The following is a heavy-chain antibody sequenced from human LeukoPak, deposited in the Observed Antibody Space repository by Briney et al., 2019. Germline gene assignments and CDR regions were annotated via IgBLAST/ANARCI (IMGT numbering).Heavy chain of an antibody. CDR3: ARLGAGMHFFYLDL. D-gene: IGHD3-3*02. CDR2: ISADSAAT. J-gene: IGHJ4*02. Sequence: GGSLRLSCAASGFNFGSYSMTWVRQAPGKGLEWVSVISADSAATFYADSVKGRFTISRDNGRNTVFLQMSSLRAEDTAFYYCARLGAGMHFFYLDLWGQGTLVTVSS. V-gene: IGHV3-23*01. CDR1: GFNFGSYS.